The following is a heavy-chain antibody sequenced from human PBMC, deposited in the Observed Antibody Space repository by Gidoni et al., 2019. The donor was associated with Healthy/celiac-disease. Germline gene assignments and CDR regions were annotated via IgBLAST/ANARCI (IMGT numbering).Heavy chain of an antibody. CDR2: ISYDGSNK. CDR1: GFTFSSYG. J-gene: IGHJ4*02. D-gene: IGHD4-17*01. V-gene: IGHV3-30*18. Sequence: QVQLVESGGGVVQPGWSLRLSCAASGFTFSSYGMHWVRQAPGKGLEWVAVISYDGSNKYYADSVKGRFTISRDNSKNTLYLQMNSLRAEDTAVYYCAKDKRDYGDYAGFDYWGQGTLVTVSS. CDR3: AKDKRDYGDYAGFDY.